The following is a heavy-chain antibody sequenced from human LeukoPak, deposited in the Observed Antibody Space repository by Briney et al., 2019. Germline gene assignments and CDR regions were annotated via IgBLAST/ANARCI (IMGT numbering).Heavy chain of an antibody. V-gene: IGHV4-39*01. D-gene: IGHD2-2*01. CDR3: ARQDIVVVPAATPYYYYMDV. J-gene: IGHJ6*03. CDR2: IYYSGST. Sequence: SETLSLTCTVSGGSISSSSYYWGWIRQPPAKALVWIGCIYYSGSTYYNPSLKSRVTISVDTSKNQFSLKLSSVTAADTAVYYCARQDIVVVPAATPYYYYMDVWGKGTTVTVSS. CDR1: GGSISSSSYY.